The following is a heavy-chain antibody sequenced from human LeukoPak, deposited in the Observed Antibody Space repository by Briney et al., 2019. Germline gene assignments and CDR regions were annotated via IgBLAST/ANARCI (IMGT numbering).Heavy chain of an antibody. V-gene: IGHV3-23*01. J-gene: IGHJ4*02. CDR2: ISGSGGST. CDR3: AKDPSYYDYVWGSYN. D-gene: IGHD3-16*01. Sequence: PGGSLRLSCAASGFTFSSYSMNWVRQAPGKGLEWVSAISGSGGSTYYADSVKGRFTISRDNSKNTLYLQMNSLRAEDTAVYYCAKDPSYYDYVWGSYNWGQGTLVTVSS. CDR1: GFTFSSYS.